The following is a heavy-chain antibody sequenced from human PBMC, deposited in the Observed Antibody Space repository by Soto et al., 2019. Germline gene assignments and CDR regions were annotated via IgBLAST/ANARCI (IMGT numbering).Heavy chain of an antibody. Sequence: QVQFVQSGAEEKKPGASVRVSCKASGYTFTKYAIHWVRQAPAQRLEWMGWINSGNGNTKYSQTFQGRVTITRDTSASTVYRELNSLRSEDTAVYYCARVGQWGGMDVWGQGTTVTVSS. D-gene: IGHD1-26*01. CDR1: GYTFTKYA. CDR2: INSGNGNT. V-gene: IGHV1-3*05. J-gene: IGHJ6*02. CDR3: ARVGQWGGMDV.